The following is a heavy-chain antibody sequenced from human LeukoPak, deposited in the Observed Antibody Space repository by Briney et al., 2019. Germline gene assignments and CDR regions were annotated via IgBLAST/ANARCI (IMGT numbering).Heavy chain of an antibody. CDR1: GFTFSSYA. D-gene: IGHD6-19*01. Sequence: GGSLRLSCAASGFTFSSYAMSWVRQAPGKGLEWVSGVIGSGGSTYYADSVKGRFTISREHSKNTLYLQMHSLRAEDTAVYYCVKGGSSGWYGDIDYWGQGTLVTVSS. V-gene: IGHV3-23*01. J-gene: IGHJ4*02. CDR2: VIGSGGST. CDR3: VKGGSSGWYGDIDY.